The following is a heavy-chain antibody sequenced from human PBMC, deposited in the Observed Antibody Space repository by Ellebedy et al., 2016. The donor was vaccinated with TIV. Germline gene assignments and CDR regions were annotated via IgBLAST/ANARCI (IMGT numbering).Heavy chain of an antibody. J-gene: IGHJ3*02. D-gene: IGHD3-3*01. V-gene: IGHV1-3*01. CDR3: ARAYDFWSGYPKDDAFDI. CDR1: GYTFTGYD. CDR2: INAGNGNT. Sequence: AASVKVSCKASGYTFTGYDINWVRQATGQGLEWMGWINAGNGNTKYSQKFQGRVTITRDTSANTAYMELSSLRSEDTAVYSCARAYDFWSGYPKDDAFDIWGQGTMVTVSS.